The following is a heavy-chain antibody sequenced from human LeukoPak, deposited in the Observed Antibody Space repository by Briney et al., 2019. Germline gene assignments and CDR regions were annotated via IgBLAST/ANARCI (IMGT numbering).Heavy chain of an antibody. CDR1: GFTFSSYS. CDR3: ARDKASVWRPFDY. Sequence: GGSLRLSCAASGFTFSSYSMTWVRQAPGKGLEWVSSISSSSSYIYYADSVKGRFTISRDNAKNSLYLQMNSLRAEDTAVYYCARDKASVWRPFDYWGQGTLVTVSS. J-gene: IGHJ4*02. D-gene: IGHD3-16*01. V-gene: IGHV3-21*01. CDR2: ISSSSSYI.